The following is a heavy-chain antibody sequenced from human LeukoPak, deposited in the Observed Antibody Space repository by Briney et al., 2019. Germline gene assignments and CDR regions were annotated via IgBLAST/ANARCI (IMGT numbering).Heavy chain of an antibody. CDR1: GFTFSSYA. Sequence: GGSLRLSCAASGFTFSSYAMSWVRQAPGKGLERVSTLSGSGGSTYYADSVKGRFTISRDNSKNTLYLQMNSLRAEDTAVYYCAKQLYSGSYYLDYWGQGTLVTVSS. CDR2: LSGSGGST. CDR3: AKQLYSGSYYLDY. J-gene: IGHJ4*02. V-gene: IGHV3-23*01. D-gene: IGHD1-26*01.